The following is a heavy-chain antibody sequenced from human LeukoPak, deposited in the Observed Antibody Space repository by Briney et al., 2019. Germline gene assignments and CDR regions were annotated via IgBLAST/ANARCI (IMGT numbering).Heavy chain of an antibody. CDR3: ARDPEGDSYFDY. J-gene: IGHJ4*02. CDR1: GFTFSSYS. D-gene: IGHD1-14*01. Sequence: PGGSLRLSCAASGFTFSSYSMNWVRQAPGKGLEWVSSISSSSSYIYYADSVKGRFTISRDNAKNSLYLQMNSLRAEDTAVHYCARDPEGDSYFDYWGQGTLVTVSS. V-gene: IGHV3-21*01. CDR2: ISSSSSYI.